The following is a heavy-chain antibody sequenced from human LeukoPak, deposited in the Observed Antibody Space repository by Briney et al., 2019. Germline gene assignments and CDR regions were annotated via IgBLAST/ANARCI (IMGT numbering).Heavy chain of an antibody. Sequence: SETLSLTCAVYGGSFSGYYWSWIRQPPGKGLEWIGEINHSGSTNYNPSLKSRVTISVDTSKNQFSLKLSSVTAADTAVYYCARRPFDYWGQGTLVTVSS. CDR1: GGSFSGYY. V-gene: IGHV4-34*01. CDR2: INHSGST. J-gene: IGHJ4*02. CDR3: ARRPFDY.